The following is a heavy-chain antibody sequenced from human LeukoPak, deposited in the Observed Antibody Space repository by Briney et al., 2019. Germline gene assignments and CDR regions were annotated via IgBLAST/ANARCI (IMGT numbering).Heavy chain of an antibody. CDR1: GFTFSSYA. J-gene: IGHJ4*02. D-gene: IGHD6-19*01. V-gene: IGHV3-23*01. CDR3: ATSRQWLVRYFDY. Sequence: PGGSLRLSCAASGFTFSSYAVSWVRQAPGKGLEWVAAISGSGGSTYYADSVKGRFTISRDNSKNTLYLQMKSLRAEDTAVYYCATSRQWLVRYFDYWGQGTLATVSS. CDR2: ISGSGGST.